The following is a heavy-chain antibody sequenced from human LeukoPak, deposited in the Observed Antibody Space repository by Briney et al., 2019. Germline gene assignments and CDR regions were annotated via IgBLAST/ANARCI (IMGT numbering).Heavy chain of an antibody. V-gene: IGHV5-51*01. D-gene: IGHD3-10*01. CDR2: IYPGDSDT. J-gene: IGHJ3*02. CDR1: GYSYNSYW. Sequence: GESLKISCKGSGYSYNSYWIGWVRQMPGKGLEWMGIIYPGDSDTRYSPSFQGQVTISADKSISTAYLQWSSLKASDTAMYYCARLGTGWFGGPDAFDIWGQGTMVTVSS. CDR3: ARLGTGWFGGPDAFDI.